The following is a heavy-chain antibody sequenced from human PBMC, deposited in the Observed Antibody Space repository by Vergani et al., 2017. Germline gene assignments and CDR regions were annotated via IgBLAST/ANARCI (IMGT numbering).Heavy chain of an antibody. J-gene: IGHJ6*02. CDR1: GFTFSSYA. Sequence: QVQLVESGGGVVQPGRSLRLSCAASGFTFSSYAMHWVRQAPGKGLEWVAVISYDGSNKYYADSVKGRFTISRDNSENTLYLQMNSLRAEDTAVYYCARDFLGEELWSVMDVWGQGTTVTVSS. V-gene: IGHV3-30-3*01. CDR2: ISYDGSNK. CDR3: ARDFLGEELWSVMDV. D-gene: IGHD3-10*01.